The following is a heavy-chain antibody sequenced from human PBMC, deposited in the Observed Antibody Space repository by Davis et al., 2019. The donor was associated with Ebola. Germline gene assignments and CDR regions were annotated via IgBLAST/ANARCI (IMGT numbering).Heavy chain of an antibody. CDR1: GYTFTSYY. CDR2: INPSGGST. D-gene: IGHD3-10*01. J-gene: IGHJ4*02. Sequence: AASVKVSCKASGYTFTSYYMHWVRQAPGQGLEWMGIINPSGGSTSYAQKFQGRVTMTEDTSTDTAYMELSGLRSDDTAIYYCATVRAHSRHDNWGQGTLVTVAS. CDR3: ATVRAHSRHDN. V-gene: IGHV1-46*01.